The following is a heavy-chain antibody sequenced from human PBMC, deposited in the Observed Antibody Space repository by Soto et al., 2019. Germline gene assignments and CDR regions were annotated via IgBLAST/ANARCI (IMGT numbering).Heavy chain of an antibody. D-gene: IGHD5-12*01. V-gene: IGHV3-30-3*01. Sequence: QVQLVESGGGVVQPGRSLRLSCAASGFTFSSYAMHWVRQAPGKGLEWVAVISYDGSNKYYADSVKGRFTISRDNSKNTLYRQMNSLRAEDTAVYYCARGWLQVSYFDYWGQGTLVTVSS. CDR1: GFTFSSYA. J-gene: IGHJ4*02. CDR3: ARGWLQVSYFDY. CDR2: ISYDGSNK.